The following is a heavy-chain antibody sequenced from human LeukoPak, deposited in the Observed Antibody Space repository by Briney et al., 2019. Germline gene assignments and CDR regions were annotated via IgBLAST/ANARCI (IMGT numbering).Heavy chain of an antibody. CDR3: ARGTGAYCSSSSCSSVGYFDY. J-gene: IGHJ4*01. V-gene: IGHV4-34*01. D-gene: IGHD2-2*01. CDR1: GGSFSGYY. Sequence: SETLSLTCAVYGGSFSGYYWSWIRQPPGKGLEWIGEINHSGSTNYNPSLKSRVTISVDTSKNQFSLKLSSVTAADTAVYYCARGTGAYCSSSSCSSVGYFDYWGHGTLVTVSS. CDR2: INHSGST.